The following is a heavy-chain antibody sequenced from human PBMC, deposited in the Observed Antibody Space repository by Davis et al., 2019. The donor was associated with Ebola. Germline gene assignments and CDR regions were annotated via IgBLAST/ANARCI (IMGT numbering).Heavy chain of an antibody. Sequence: SETLSLTCNVSGGSLSNYFWNWIRQPPGKGLEWIGDISDRGATNYNPSLRSRVTLSIDTSQNHFSLKLRSVTAADTAVYYCARGHTYGSMVYGMDVWGQGTTVTVSS. J-gene: IGHJ6*02. D-gene: IGHD5-18*01. CDR2: ISDRGAT. V-gene: IGHV4-34*01. CDR1: GGSLSNYF. CDR3: ARGHTYGSMVYGMDV.